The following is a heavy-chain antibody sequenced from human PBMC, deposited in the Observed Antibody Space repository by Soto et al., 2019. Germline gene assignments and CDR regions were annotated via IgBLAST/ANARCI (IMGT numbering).Heavy chain of an antibody. Sequence: QVQLQQWGAGLLKPSETLSLTCAVYGGSFSGYYWSWIRQPPGKGLEWIGEINHSGSTNYNPSLKSRVTIAVDTSKNQFSLKLSSVTAADTAVYYCARGGRLRLGALFDYWGQGTLVTVSS. CDR1: GGSFSGYY. CDR3: ARGGRLRLGALFDY. D-gene: IGHD3-16*01. V-gene: IGHV4-34*01. J-gene: IGHJ4*02. CDR2: INHSGST.